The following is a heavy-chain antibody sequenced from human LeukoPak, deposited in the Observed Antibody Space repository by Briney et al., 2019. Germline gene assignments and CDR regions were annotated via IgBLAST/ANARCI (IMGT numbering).Heavy chain of an antibody. CDR1: GFTFSRYW. J-gene: IGHJ4*02. Sequence: GGSLRLSCAASGFTFSRYWMSWVRQAPGKGLEWVANIKQDGSEKYYVDSVRGRFTISRDNAKNSLYLQMNSLRVEDTAVYYCARDGGDFGDSYFDYWGQGTLVTASS. D-gene: IGHD4-17*01. CDR2: IKQDGSEK. V-gene: IGHV3-7*01. CDR3: ARDGGDFGDSYFDY.